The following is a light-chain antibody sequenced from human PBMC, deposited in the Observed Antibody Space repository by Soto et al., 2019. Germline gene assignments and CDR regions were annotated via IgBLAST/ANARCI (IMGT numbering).Light chain of an antibody. CDR2: DAS. CDR1: QSISSW. J-gene: IGKJ1*01. V-gene: IGKV1-5*01. Sequence: DIKLNQSPSTLSASVGDTVTITCRASQSISSWLAWYQQKPGKAPKLLIYDASSLESGVPSRFSGSGSGTEFTLTISSLQPDDFATYYCQQYHVYSRTFCQGTKVDIK. CDR3: QQYHVYSRT.